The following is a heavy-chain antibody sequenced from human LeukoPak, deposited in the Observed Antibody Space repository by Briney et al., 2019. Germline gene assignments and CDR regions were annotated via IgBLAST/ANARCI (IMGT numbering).Heavy chain of an antibody. J-gene: IGHJ3*02. CDR1: GDSVSTYSAA. CDR2: TYYRSKWYN. Sequence: SQTLSLTCAISGDSVSTYSAAWNWIRQSPSRGLEWPGRTYYRSKWYNDHAVSVKSRITINPGTSKNQLSLQLNSVTPEDTAVYYCAREAQDAFDIWGQGTMVTVSS. V-gene: IGHV6-1*01. CDR3: AREAQDAFDI.